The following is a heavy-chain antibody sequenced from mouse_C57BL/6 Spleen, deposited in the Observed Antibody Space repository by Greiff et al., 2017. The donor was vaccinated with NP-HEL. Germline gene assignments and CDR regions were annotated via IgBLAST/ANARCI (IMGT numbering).Heavy chain of an antibody. CDR1: GFNIKNTY. V-gene: IGHV14-3*01. Sequence: VQLKESVAELVRPGASVKLSCTASGFNIKNTYMHWVKQRPEQGLEWIGRIDPANGNTKYAPKFQGKATITADTSSNTAYLQLSSLTSEDTAIYYCARDGYYGSSFFDYWGQGTTLTVSS. CDR3: ARDGYYGSSFFDY. CDR2: IDPANGNT. D-gene: IGHD1-1*01. J-gene: IGHJ2*01.